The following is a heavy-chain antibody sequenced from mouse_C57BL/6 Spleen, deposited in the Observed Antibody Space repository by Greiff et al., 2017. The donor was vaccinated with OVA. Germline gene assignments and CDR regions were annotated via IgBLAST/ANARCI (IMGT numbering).Heavy chain of an antibody. J-gene: IGHJ3*01. CDR1: GYTFTSYW. D-gene: IGHD3-2*02. V-gene: IGHV1-53*01. Sequence: VQLQQPGPELVKPGASVKLSCKASGYTFTSYWMHWVKQRPGQGLEWIGNINPSNGGTNYNEKFKSKATLTVDKSSSTAYMQLSSLTSEDSAVYYCAREGGSSGPFAYWGQGTLVTVSA. CDR2: INPSNGGT. CDR3: AREGGSSGPFAY.